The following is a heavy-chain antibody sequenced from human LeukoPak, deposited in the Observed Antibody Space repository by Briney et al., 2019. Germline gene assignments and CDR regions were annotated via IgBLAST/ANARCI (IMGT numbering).Heavy chain of an antibody. J-gene: IGHJ3*02. CDR1: GFTFSDYY. CDR2: ISSSGSTI. CDR3: ARDRYYDSSGYLRRGAFDI. Sequence: GGSLRLSCAASGFTFSDYYMSWIRQAPGKGLEWVSYISSSGSTIYYADSVKGRFTISRDNAKNSLYLQMNSLRAEDTAVYYCARDRYYDSSGYLRRGAFDIWGQGTMVTVSS. V-gene: IGHV3-11*01. D-gene: IGHD3-22*01.